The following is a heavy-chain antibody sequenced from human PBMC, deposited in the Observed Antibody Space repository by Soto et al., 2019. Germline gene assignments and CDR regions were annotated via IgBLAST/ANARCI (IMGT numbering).Heavy chain of an antibody. CDR2: INPNSGGP. CDR1: VAPLIGSV. Sequence: VRVSCQGSVAPLIGSVRHWVQQGHGYGLEWLGWINPNSGGPHYAQTFQGWVTMTRDSSISTAYMERRRLRSDATAVYYCARYPSSPLEYTSSALYYFDYWGQGPLVTVSP. D-gene: IGHD6-6*01. CDR3: ARYPSSPLEYTSSALYYFDY. J-gene: IGHJ4*02. V-gene: IGHV1-2*04.